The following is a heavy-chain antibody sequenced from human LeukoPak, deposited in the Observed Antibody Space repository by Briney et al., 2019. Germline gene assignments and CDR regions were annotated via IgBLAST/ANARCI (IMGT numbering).Heavy chain of an antibody. CDR2: IWYDGSNK. Sequence: GRSLRLSCAASGFTFSSYGMHWVRQAPGKGLEWMAVIWYDGSNKYYADSVKGRFTISRDNSKNTLYLQMNSLRAEDTAVYYCAKDGGSSSGWLKYYFDYWGQGTLVTVSS. D-gene: IGHD6-19*01. CDR1: GFTFSSYG. V-gene: IGHV3-33*06. CDR3: AKDGGSSSGWLKYYFDY. J-gene: IGHJ4*02.